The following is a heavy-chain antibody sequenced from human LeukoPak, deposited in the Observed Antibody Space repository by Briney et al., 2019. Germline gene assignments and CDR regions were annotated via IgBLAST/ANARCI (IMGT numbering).Heavy chain of an antibody. CDR3: AKTPLVPRLLAYFDY. CDR1: GFTFANYA. V-gene: IGHV3-23*01. Sequence: GGSLRLSCAASGFTFANYAMSWVRQAPGKGLEWVSSVSGSGGETHSTDSVRGRFTISRDNSKGTLYLQMSSLRAEDTAVYYCAKTPLVPRLLAYFDYWGQGTLVTVSS. D-gene: IGHD3-22*01. J-gene: IGHJ4*02. CDR2: VSGSGGET.